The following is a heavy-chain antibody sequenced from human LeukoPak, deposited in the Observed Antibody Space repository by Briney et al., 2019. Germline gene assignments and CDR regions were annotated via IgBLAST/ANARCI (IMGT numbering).Heavy chain of an antibody. J-gene: IGHJ4*02. D-gene: IGHD2-15*01. V-gene: IGHV1-18*01. Sequence: ASVKVSCKASGYTYSSYGISWVRQAPGQGLEWMGWISAYNGDTNYAQKLQGRVTMTRDTPTSTAYMELRSLRSDDTAVYYCARGPYCNGVTCYSQYFDYWGQGTLVTVSS. CDR1: GYTYSSYG. CDR3: ARGPYCNGVTCYSQYFDY. CDR2: ISAYNGDT.